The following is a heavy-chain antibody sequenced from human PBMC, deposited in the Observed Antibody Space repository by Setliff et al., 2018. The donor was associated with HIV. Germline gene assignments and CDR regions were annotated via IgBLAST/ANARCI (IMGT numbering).Heavy chain of an antibody. CDR2: ISSSSSYI. Sequence: GGSLRLSCAASGFTFSNYSMNWVRQAPGKGLEWVSSISSSSSYIYYADSVKGRFTISRDNAKNSLYLQMNSLRAEDTAVYYCARDFVGSRLVFRLPHYYYMDVWGKGTTVTVSS. CDR3: ARDFVGSRLVFRLPHYYYMDV. V-gene: IGHV3-21*01. D-gene: IGHD2-15*01. J-gene: IGHJ6*03. CDR1: GFTFSNYS.